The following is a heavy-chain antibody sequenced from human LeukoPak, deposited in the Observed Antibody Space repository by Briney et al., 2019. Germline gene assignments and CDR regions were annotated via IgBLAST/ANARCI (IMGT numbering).Heavy chain of an antibody. CDR1: GFTFSSYS. D-gene: IGHD2-15*01. CDR2: ISSSSSYI. CDR3: ARAQDETRYCSGGSCYLPLDY. V-gene: IGHV3-21*01. J-gene: IGHJ4*02. Sequence: GGSLRLSCAASGFTFSSYSMNWVRQAPGKGLEWVSSISSSSSYIYYADSVKGRFTISRGNAKNSLYLQMNSLRAEDTAVYYCARAQDETRYCSGGSCYLPLDYWGQGTLVTVSS.